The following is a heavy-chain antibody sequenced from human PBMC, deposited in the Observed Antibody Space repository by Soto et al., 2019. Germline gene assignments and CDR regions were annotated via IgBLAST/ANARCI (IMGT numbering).Heavy chain of an antibody. V-gene: IGHV4-39*01. D-gene: IGHD3-10*01. CDR3: ASHYGSGSYYNRYPFDY. CDR1: GGSISSSSYY. CDR2: IYYSGST. Sequence: PSETLSLTCTVSGGSISSSSYYWGWIRQPPGKGLEWIGSIYYSGSTYYNPSLKSRVTISVDTSKNQFSLKLSSVTAADTAVYYCASHYGSGSYYNRYPFDYWGQGTLVTVSS. J-gene: IGHJ4*02.